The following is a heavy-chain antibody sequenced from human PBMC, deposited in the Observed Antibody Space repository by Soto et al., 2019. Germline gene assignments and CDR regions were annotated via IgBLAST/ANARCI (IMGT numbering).Heavy chain of an antibody. V-gene: IGHV4-4*02. CDR3: ASRDPGTSLDS. CDR2: IYRTGSN. CDR1: GGSFTSNNW. Sequence: SETLSLTCAVSGGSFTSNNWWTWVRQPPGQGLEWIREIYRTGSNNYNPSLKTRVTISLDKSENQFSLKVTSLTAADTAVYYCASRDPGTSLDSGGQGTLVTVS. J-gene: IGHJ5*01. D-gene: IGHD1-7*01.